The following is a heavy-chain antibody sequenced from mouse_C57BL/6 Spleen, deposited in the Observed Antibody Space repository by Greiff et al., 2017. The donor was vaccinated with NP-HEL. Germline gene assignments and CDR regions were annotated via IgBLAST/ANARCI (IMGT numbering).Heavy chain of an antibody. J-gene: IGHJ1*03. D-gene: IGHD2-3*01. CDR2: ISYSGST. CDR3: ARYERDYWYFDV. CDR1: GYSITSGYD. Sequence: EVKLQESGPGMVKPSQSLSLTCTVTGYSITSGYDWHWIRHFPGNKLEWMGYISYSGSTNYNPSLKSRISITHDTSKNHFFLKLNSVTTEDTATYYCARYERDYWYFDVWGTGTTVTVSS. V-gene: IGHV3-1*01.